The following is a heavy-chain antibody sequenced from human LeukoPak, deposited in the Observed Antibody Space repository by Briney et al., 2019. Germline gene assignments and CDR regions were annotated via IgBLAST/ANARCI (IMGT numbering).Heavy chain of an antibody. CDR1: GGSISSSSYY. D-gene: IGHD6-6*01. CDR3: ARDRPFFVAARQGGSRWFDP. CDR2: IYYSGST. Sequence: ASETLSLTCTVSGGSISSSSYYWGWIRQPPGKGLEWIGSIYYSGSTYYNPSLKSRVTISVDTSKNQFSLELSSVTAADTAVYYCARDRPFFVAARQGGSRWFDPWGQGTLVTVSS. J-gene: IGHJ5*02. V-gene: IGHV4-39*07.